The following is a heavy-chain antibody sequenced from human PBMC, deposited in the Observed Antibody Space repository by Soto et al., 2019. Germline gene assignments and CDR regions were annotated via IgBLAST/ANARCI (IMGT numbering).Heavy chain of an antibody. J-gene: IGHJ4*02. V-gene: IGHV4-4*02. CDR1: GGSVSNNNW. Sequence: QVQLQESGPGLVKPSGTLSLSCAVSGGSVSNNNWWSWVRQSPGNGLEWIGAIHHSGGTSYNPSRESRATLSVDKSKNELSLRLNYVTAADTAVYYCTKNSAYALDYWGLGVLVTVSS. CDR3: TKNSAYALDY. D-gene: IGHD5-12*01. CDR2: IHHSGGT.